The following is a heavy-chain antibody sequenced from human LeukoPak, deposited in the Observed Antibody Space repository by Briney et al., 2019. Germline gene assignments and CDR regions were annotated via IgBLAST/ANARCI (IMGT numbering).Heavy chain of an antibody. CDR2: INHSGST. Sequence: SETLSLTCAVYGGSLSGYYGSWIRQPPGKGLEWIGEINHSGSTNYNPSRKSRVTISVDTSKNQFSLKLSSVTAADTAVYYCARGNTVVSRFDAFDIWGQGTMVTVSS. J-gene: IGHJ3*02. CDR3: ARGNTVVSRFDAFDI. V-gene: IGHV4-34*01. D-gene: IGHD4-23*01. CDR1: GGSLSGYY.